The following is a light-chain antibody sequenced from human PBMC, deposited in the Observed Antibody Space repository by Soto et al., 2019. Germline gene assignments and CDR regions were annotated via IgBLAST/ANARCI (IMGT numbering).Light chain of an antibody. CDR2: AAS. Sequence: DIQMTQSPSSLSASVGDRVTITCRASQSISSYLNWYQQKPGKAPKLLIYAASSLQSGVPSRFSGSGSGTDFTLTISILQPEDFATYSCQQSYSTPRNLTFGGGTKVEIK. J-gene: IGKJ4*01. CDR1: QSISSY. V-gene: IGKV1-39*01. CDR3: QQSYSTPRNLT.